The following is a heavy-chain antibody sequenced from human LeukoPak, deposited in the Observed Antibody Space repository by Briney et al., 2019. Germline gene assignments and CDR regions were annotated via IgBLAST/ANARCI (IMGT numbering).Heavy chain of an antibody. CDR1: GGTFSSYA. CDR2: IIPIFGTA. Sequence: SVTVSFTASGGTFSSYAISWVRQAPGQGLEWMGGIIPIFGTANYAQKFQGRVTITADESTSTAYMELSSLRSEDTAVYYCARAVSYCSSTSCPFDYWGQGTLVTVSS. J-gene: IGHJ4*02. V-gene: IGHV1-69*13. D-gene: IGHD2-2*01. CDR3: ARAVSYCSSTSCPFDY.